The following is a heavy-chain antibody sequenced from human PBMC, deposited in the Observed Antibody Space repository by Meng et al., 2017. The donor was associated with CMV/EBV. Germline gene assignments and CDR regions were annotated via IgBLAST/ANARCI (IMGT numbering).Heavy chain of an antibody. CDR2: IIPIFGTA. D-gene: IGHD6-6*01. CDR3: ASSIAARPRPFDY. V-gene: IGHV1-69*05. J-gene: IGHJ4*02. Sequence: KAAGGTFSSYASSWVRQAPGQGLEWMGGIIPIFGTANYAQKFQGRVTITTDESTSTAYMELSSLRSEDTAVYYCASSIAARPRPFDYWGQGTLVTVSS. CDR1: GGTFSSYA.